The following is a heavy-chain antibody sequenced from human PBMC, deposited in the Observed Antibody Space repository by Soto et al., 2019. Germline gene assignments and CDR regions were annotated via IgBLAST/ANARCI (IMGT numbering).Heavy chain of an antibody. D-gene: IGHD3-22*01. CDR2: IYYSGST. CDR1: GGSISGYY. J-gene: IGHJ5*02. Sequence: PSETLSLTCTVSGGSISGYYWSWIRQPPGKGLEWIGYIYYSGSTNYNPSLKSRVTMSVDTSKNQFSLQLTSVTAADTAVYYCARDYFPPTDREGFDPWGQGTLVTVSS. V-gene: IGHV4-59*01. CDR3: ARDYFPPTDREGFDP.